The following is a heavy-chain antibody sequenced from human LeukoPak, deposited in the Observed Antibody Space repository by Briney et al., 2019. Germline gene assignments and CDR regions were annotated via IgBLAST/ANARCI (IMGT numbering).Heavy chain of an antibody. V-gene: IGHV4-38-2*02. CDR1: GYSISDGYY. D-gene: IGHD2/OR15-2a*01. CDR3: ARGETYLGLLSWFDP. CDR2: IFHSGST. Sequence: SETLSLTCTVSGYSISDGYYLGWIRQPPGKGLEWIGYIFHSGSTSCNPSLKSRVTLSVETSTNQFSLKLKSVTAADTAVYYCARGETYLGLLSWFDPWGQGTLVTVSS. J-gene: IGHJ5*02.